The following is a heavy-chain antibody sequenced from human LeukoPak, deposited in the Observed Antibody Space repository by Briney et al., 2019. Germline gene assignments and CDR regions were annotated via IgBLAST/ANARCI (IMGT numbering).Heavy chain of an antibody. CDR1: GGSISSYY. D-gene: IGHD1-26*01. J-gene: IGHJ3*01. CDR3: ARRGGSPLGAFDV. Sequence: SETVSLTCTVSGGSISSYYWSWIRQPPGKGLEWIGYIYYSGSTNYNPSLKSRVTISVDTSKNQFSLKLSSVTAADTAVYYCARRGGSPLGAFDVWGQGTMVAVSS. CDR2: IYYSGST. V-gene: IGHV4-59*01.